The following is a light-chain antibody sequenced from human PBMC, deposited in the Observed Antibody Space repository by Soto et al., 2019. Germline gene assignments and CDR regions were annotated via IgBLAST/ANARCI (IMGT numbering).Light chain of an antibody. J-gene: IGKJ1*01. Sequence: DTQITPSPSTLSASVQDSVTIPCLASQSISSWLAWSQQKPGKAPKLLIYDASSLESGVPSRFSGSGSGTESTLTISSLQPDDFATYYCQQYNSYSGTFGQGTKVDIK. CDR2: DAS. CDR1: QSISSW. V-gene: IGKV1-5*01. CDR3: QQYNSYSGT.